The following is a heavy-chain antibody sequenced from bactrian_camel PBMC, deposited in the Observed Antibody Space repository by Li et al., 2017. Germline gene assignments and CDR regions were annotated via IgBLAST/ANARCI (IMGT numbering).Heavy chain of an antibody. CDR3: VRGSGGYSLGTDFIY. Sequence: HVQLVESGGGSVQAGGSLTLSCEASGYDNSTFYMGWFRQRPGKEREVVAAIDTDGSTNYALFVKGRFTISRDSAKSLLYLQLNSLKTEDTAMYYCVRGSGGYSLGTDFIYWGQGTQVTVS. CDR1: GYDNSTFY. V-gene: IGHV3S53*01. D-gene: IGHD1*01. CDR2: IDTDGST. J-gene: IGHJ6*01.